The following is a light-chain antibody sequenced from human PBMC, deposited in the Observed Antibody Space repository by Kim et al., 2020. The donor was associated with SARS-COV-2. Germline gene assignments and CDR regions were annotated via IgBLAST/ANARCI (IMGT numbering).Light chain of an antibody. CDR2: GAS. CDR1: QDIYSY. Sequence: SAAVGDRVTITCRASQDIYSYLAWYQQRPGKIPRLLIYGASTLQSGVPSRFSGSGSGTSFTLTISSLQPEDVAIYYCQRYNSAPLTFGGGTKVEIK. V-gene: IGKV1-27*01. CDR3: QRYNSAPLT. J-gene: IGKJ4*01.